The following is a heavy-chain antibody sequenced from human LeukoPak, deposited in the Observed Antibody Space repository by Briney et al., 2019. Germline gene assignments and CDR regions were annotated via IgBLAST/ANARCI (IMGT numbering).Heavy chain of an antibody. Sequence: PSETLSLTCTVSGGSISSSSYYWGWIRQPPGKGLEWIGSIYYSGSTYYNPSLESRVTISVDTSKNQFSLKVNSVTAADTAVYYCARLVWDGNNSKFDYWGQGTLVTVSS. CDR2: IYYSGST. D-gene: IGHD5-24*01. J-gene: IGHJ4*02. CDR1: GGSISSSSYY. CDR3: ARLVWDGNNSKFDY. V-gene: IGHV4-39*07.